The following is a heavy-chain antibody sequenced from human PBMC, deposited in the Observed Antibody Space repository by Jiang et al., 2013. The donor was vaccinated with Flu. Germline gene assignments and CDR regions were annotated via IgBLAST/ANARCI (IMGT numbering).Heavy chain of an antibody. V-gene: IGHV4-61*01. D-gene: IGHD4-11*01. CDR1: GGSVSSGSYY. J-gene: IGHJ4*02. CDR2: IYYSGST. CDR3: ARGWADSNYPSDY. Sequence: PGLVKPSETLSLTCTVSGGSVSSGSYYWSWIRQPPGKGLEWIGYIYYSGSTNYNPSLKSRVTISVDTSKNQFSLKLSSVTAADTAVYYCARGWADSNYPSDYWGQGTLVTVSS.